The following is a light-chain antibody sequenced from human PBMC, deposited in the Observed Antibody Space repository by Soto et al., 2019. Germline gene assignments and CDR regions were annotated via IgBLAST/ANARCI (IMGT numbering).Light chain of an antibody. CDR3: SSYTSSSTLYV. Sequence: QSALTQPASVSGSTGQSITIRCTGSGSDVGGYDHVCWYQQYPCKAPKLLIYEVRHRPSGVSNRFSGSKSGNTASLTISRLQAEDVAEYYCSSYTSSSTLYVFGTWTKPTVL. J-gene: IGLJ1*01. V-gene: IGLV2-14*01. CDR2: EVR. CDR1: GSDVGGYDH.